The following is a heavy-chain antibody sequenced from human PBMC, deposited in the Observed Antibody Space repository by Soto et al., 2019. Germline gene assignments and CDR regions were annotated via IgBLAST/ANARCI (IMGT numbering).Heavy chain of an antibody. D-gene: IGHD2-15*01. V-gene: IGHV1-8*01. CDR2: MNPNSGNT. CDR3: ARPGYCSGGSCYPTEPYYYYGMDV. J-gene: IGHJ6*02. Sequence: QVQLVQSGAEVKKPGASVKVSCKASGYTFTSYDINWVRQATGQGLEWMGWMNPNSGNTGYAQKSQGRVTMTRNTSISTAYMELSRLRSEDTAVYYCARPGYCSGGSCYPTEPYYYYGMDVWGQGTTVTVSS. CDR1: GYTFTSYD.